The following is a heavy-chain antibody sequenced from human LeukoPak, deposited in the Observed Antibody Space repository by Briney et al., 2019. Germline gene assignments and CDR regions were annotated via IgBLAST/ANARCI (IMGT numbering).Heavy chain of an antibody. CDR1: GGSFSNYY. Sequence: PSETLSLTCTVSGGSFSNYYWSWIRQPAGKGLEWIGRIYTSGSTNYNPSLRSRVTLSVDTSKNQFSLKLSSVTAADTAVYYCARDGVAGPNWFDPWGQGTLVTVSS. CDR2: IYTSGST. D-gene: IGHD6-19*01. V-gene: IGHV4-4*07. CDR3: ARDGVAGPNWFDP. J-gene: IGHJ5*02.